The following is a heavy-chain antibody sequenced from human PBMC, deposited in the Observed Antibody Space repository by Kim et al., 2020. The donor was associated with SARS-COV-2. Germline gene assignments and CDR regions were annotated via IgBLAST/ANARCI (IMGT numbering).Heavy chain of an antibody. V-gene: IGHV3-23*01. CDR2: ISGSGGST. CDR3: ANAGDGSGSYYNVVLGGMDV. Sequence: GGSLRLSCAASGFTFSSYAMSWVRQAPGKGLEWVSAISGSGGSTYYADSVKGRFTISRDNSKNTLYLQMNSLRAEDTAVYYCANAGDGSGSYYNVVLGGMDVWGQGTTVTVSS. D-gene: IGHD3-10*01. CDR1: GFTFSSYA. J-gene: IGHJ6*02.